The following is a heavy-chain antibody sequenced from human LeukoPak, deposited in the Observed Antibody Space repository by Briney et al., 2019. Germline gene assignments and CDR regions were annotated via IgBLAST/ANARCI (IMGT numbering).Heavy chain of an antibody. J-gene: IGHJ4*02. Sequence: GGSLRLSCAASGFTFSSYAMSWVRQAPGKGLEWVSAISGSGGSTYYADSVKGRFTISRDNSKITLYLQMNSLRAEDTAVYYCARSLLPGPTFDYWGQGTLVTVSS. CDR1: GFTFSSYA. D-gene: IGHD3-22*01. V-gene: IGHV3-23*01. CDR3: ARSLLPGPTFDY. CDR2: ISGSGGST.